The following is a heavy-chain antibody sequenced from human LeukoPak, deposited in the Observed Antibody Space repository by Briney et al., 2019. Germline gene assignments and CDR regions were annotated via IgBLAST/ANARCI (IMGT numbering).Heavy chain of an antibody. CDR2: TWYDGSKK. J-gene: IGHJ6*02. Sequence: GGSLRLSCAASGFAFSSYGMHWVRQTPGTGLEWVAVTWYDGSKKYYADSVKGRFIISRDNSKNTLYLQMNSLRVEDTAVYYCARRNAMDVWGQGTTVIVFS. CDR1: GFAFSSYG. V-gene: IGHV3-33*01. CDR3: ARRNAMDV.